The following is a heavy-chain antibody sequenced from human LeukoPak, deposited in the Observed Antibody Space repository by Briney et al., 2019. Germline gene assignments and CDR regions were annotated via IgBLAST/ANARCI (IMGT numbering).Heavy chain of an antibody. Sequence: PGGSLRLSCAASGFTLNTHWMSWVRQAPGKGLEWVANIKQDGRDTYYVESVKGRFTISRDNAKNSLNLQMNSLRAEDTAMYYCATSEGYWGQGTLVTVSS. CDR1: GFTLNTHW. CDR2: IKQDGRDT. CDR3: ATSEGY. J-gene: IGHJ4*02. V-gene: IGHV3-7*03.